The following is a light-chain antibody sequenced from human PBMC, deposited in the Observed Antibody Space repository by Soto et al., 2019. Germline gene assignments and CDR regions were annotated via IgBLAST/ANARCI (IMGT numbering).Light chain of an antibody. V-gene: IGLV2-14*01. Sequence: QSVLTQPASVSGSPGQSITISCTGTSSDVGGYNYVSWYQEHPGKAPKLMIYDVSNRPSGVSNRFSGSKSGNTASLTISGLQAEDEADYYCSSYTSDSTYVFGTGTQLTVL. CDR2: DVS. J-gene: IGLJ1*01. CDR1: SSDVGGYNY. CDR3: SSYTSDSTYV.